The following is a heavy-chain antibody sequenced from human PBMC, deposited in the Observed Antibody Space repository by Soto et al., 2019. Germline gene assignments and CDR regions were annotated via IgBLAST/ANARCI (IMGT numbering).Heavy chain of an antibody. J-gene: IGHJ4*02. CDR1: GGTFSSYA. V-gene: IGHV3-9*01. Sequence: SCKASGGTFSSYAMHWVRQAPGKGLEWVSGISWNSGSMGYADSVKGRFTISRDNAKNSLYLQMNSLRAEDTALYYCAKDGGVAARTFNYWGQGTLVTVSS. CDR3: AKDGGVAARTFNY. CDR2: ISWNSGSM. D-gene: IGHD6-6*01.